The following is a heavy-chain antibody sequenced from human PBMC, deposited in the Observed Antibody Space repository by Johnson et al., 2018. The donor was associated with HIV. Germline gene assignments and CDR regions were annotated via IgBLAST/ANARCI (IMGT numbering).Heavy chain of an antibody. CDR2: ISYDGSNK. D-gene: IGHD6-13*01. V-gene: IGHV3-30*03. CDR3: ARDFKDSSSWYGAFDI. Sequence: QVQLVESGGGVVKPGRSLRLSCAASGFTFSSYGMHWVRQAPGKGLEWVAVISYDGSNKYYADSVKGRFTISRDNSKNTLYLQMNSMRAEDTAVYYCARDFKDSSSWYGAFDIWGQGTMVTVSS. J-gene: IGHJ3*02. CDR1: GFTFSSYG.